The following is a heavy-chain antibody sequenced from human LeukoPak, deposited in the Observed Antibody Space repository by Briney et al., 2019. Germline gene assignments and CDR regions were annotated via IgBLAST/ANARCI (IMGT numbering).Heavy chain of an antibody. V-gene: IGHV3-11*04. CDR1: GFNFNNYA. Sequence: PGGSLRLSCAASGFNFNNYAMSWVRQAPGKGLEWVSYISSSGSTIYYADSVKGRFTISRDNAKNSLYLQMNSLRAEDTAVYYCARDRYDYVWGSPYWGQGTLVTVSS. J-gene: IGHJ4*02. D-gene: IGHD3-16*01. CDR3: ARDRYDYVWGSPY. CDR2: ISSSGSTI.